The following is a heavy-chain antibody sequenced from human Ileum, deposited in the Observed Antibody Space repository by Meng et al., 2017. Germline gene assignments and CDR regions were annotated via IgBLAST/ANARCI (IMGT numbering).Heavy chain of an antibody. V-gene: IGHV4-34*06. D-gene: IGHD3-3*01. CDR1: GGSLSGYY. J-gene: IGHJ5*02. CDR2: SDHFGNT. CDR3: VYFWSGYFT. Sequence: VQLQQWGAGLLKPSETLSLTCAVFGGSLSGYYCNWFRQPPGKGLERIGGSDHFGNTIHNPSLKGRLTISVDTSKNQISLRLASVIAADTAVYYCVYFWSGYFTSGQGTLVTVSS.